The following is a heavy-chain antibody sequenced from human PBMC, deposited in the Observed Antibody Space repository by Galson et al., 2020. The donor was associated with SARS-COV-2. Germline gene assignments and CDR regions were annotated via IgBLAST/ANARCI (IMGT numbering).Heavy chain of an antibody. CDR1: GGTSSTFN. D-gene: IGHD2-2*01. CDR2: DIRIRDIT. J-gene: IGHJ5*01. CDR3: ATMFCGDTSCSIVQAFDS. V-gene: IGHV1-69*02. Sequence: SVKVSCKAAGGTSSTFNNSWVRQAPGQGLAWRGRDIRIRDITNYARRFQDSVMITADKTTNTAYLELSSMRSQDTAMYYCATMFCGDTSCSIVQAFDSWGQGTLVTVSS.